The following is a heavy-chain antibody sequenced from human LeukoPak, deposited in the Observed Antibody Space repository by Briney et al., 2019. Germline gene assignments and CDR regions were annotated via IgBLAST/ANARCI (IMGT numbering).Heavy chain of an antibody. D-gene: IGHD1-26*01. V-gene: IGHV3-9*03. Sequence: GGSLRLSCAASGFTFDDYAMHWVRQAPGKGPEWVSGISWNSGSIGYADSVKGRFTISRDNAKNSLYLQMNSLRAEDMALYYCASGGGGYWGQGTLVTVSS. J-gene: IGHJ4*02. CDR2: ISWNSGSI. CDR3: ASGGGGY. CDR1: GFTFDDYA.